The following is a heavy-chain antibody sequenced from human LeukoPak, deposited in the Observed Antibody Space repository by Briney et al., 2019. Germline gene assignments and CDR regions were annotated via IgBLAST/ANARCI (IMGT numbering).Heavy chain of an antibody. CDR2: IYYSGST. CDR3: AREGADAYYYDSSGYAHAFDI. CDR1: GGSISSYY. D-gene: IGHD3-22*01. J-gene: IGHJ3*02. Sequence: PSETLSLTCTVSGGSISSYYWTWIRQPPGKGLEWIGSIYYSGSTYYNPSLKSRVTISVDTSKNQFSLKLSSVTAADTAVYYCAREGADAYYYDSSGYAHAFDIWGQGTMVTVSS. V-gene: IGHV4-59*12.